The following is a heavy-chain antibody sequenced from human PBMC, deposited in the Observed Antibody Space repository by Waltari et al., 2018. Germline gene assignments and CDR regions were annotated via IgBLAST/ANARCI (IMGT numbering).Heavy chain of an antibody. CDR2: IYTSGST. V-gene: IGHV4-4*09. Sequence: QVQLQESGPGLVKPSETLSLTCAVSGYSISSGYYWSWIRQPPGKGLEWIGYIYTSGSTNYNPSLKSRVTISVDTSKNQFSLKLSSVTAADTAVYYCARGGYSYGGLYYYYYYMDVWGKGTTVTVSS. J-gene: IGHJ6*03. D-gene: IGHD5-18*01. CDR1: GYSISSGYY. CDR3: ARGGYSYGGLYYYYYYMDV.